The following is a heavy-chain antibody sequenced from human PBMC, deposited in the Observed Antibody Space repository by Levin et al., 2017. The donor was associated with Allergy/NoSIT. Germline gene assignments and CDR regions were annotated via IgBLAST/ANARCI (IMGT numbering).Heavy chain of an antibody. V-gene: IGHV1-3*01. CDR2: INAGNGNT. CDR1: GYTFTSYA. CDR3: ARLVDFWSGHDAFDI. Sequence: ASVKVSCKASGYTFTSYAMHWVRQAPGQRLEWMGWINAGNGNTKYSQKFQGRVTITRDTSASTAYMELSSLRSEDTAVYYCARLVDFWSGHDAFDIWGQGTMVTVSS. D-gene: IGHD3-3*01. J-gene: IGHJ3*02.